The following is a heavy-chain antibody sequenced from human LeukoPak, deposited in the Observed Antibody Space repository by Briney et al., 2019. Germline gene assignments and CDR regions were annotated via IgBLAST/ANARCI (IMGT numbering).Heavy chain of an antibody. D-gene: IGHD2-15*01. V-gene: IGHV3-23*01. CDR3: AKDRVVAPYNWFDP. J-gene: IGHJ5*02. Sequence: GGSLRLSCAASGFTFSDYAMAWVRQAPGKGLEWVSSISGSGGDTYYADSVNGRFTISRDNYENTLYLQMDILRAEDAAVYYCAKDRVVAPYNWFDPWGQGTLVTVSS. CDR1: GFTFSDYA. CDR2: ISGSGGDT.